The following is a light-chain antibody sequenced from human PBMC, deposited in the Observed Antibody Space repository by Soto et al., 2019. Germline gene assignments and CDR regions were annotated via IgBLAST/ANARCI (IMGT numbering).Light chain of an antibody. CDR2: DVS. Sequence: QSVLTQPASVSGSPGQSITISCTGTSSDVGGYNYVSWYQQHPGKAPKLMIYDVSNRPSGVSNRLSGSKSANTASLTISGLQAEDEADYYCSSHTSSSTSYVFGTGTKLTVL. J-gene: IGLJ1*01. CDR3: SSHTSSSTSYV. V-gene: IGLV2-14*01. CDR1: SSDVGGYNY.